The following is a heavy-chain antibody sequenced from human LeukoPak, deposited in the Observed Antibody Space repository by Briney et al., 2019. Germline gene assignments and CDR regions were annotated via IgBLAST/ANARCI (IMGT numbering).Heavy chain of an antibody. CDR2: NSSSSNAI. Sequence: VESLRLSCADSRVTFCSYSLNWVRPTPGKRLEWVIQNSSSSNAIYYTDSVRGRFTISRDNCKNSLYLQMNSLRVENTAVYYCARKAGSTGSYWGQGTLVTVSS. D-gene: IGHD2-2*01. J-gene: IGHJ4*02. V-gene: IGHV3-48*04. CDR3: ARKAGSTGSY. CDR1: RVTFCSYS.